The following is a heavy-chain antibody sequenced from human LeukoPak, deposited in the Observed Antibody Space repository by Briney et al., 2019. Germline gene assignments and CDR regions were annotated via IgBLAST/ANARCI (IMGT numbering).Heavy chain of an antibody. V-gene: IGHV1-69*13. Sequence: SVKVSCKASGYTFTGYYMHWVRQAPGQGLEWMGGIIPIFGTANYAQKFQGRVTITADESTSTAYMELSSLRSEDTAVYYCARGSGILTGYSAYYFDYWGQGTLVTVSS. J-gene: IGHJ4*02. D-gene: IGHD3-9*01. CDR3: ARGSGILTGYSAYYFDY. CDR1: GYTFTGYY. CDR2: IIPIFGTA.